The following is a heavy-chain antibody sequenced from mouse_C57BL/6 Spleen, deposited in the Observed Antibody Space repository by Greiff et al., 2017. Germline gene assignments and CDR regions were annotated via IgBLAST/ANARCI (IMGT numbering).Heavy chain of an antibody. CDR2: IYPGDGDT. D-gene: IGHD1-1*01. V-gene: IGHV1-80*01. J-gene: IGHJ4*01. CDR1: GYAFSCYW. CDR3: ARSYYYGSSYDYAMDY. Sequence: QVQLQQSGAELVKPGASVKISCKASGYAFSCYWMNWVKQRPGKGLEWIGQIYPGDGDTNYNGNFKGKAPLTADKPSSTAYMQLSSLTSEDSAVYFCARSYYYGSSYDYAMDYWGQGTSVTVSS.